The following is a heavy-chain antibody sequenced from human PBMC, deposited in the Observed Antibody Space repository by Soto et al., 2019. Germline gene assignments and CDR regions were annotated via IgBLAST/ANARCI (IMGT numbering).Heavy chain of an antibody. CDR1: GYTFTNYD. CDR3: ARGRFRRTWFDP. D-gene: IGHD3-16*01. V-gene: IGHV1-8*01. J-gene: IGHJ5*02. Sequence: QVQLVQSGAEVKKPGASVKVSCKASGYTFTNYDIHWVRQATGQGLEWMGWMNPDSGNTGQSKQFQGRVTMTRDTSISTAYMELSSLRSADTAVYYCARGRFRRTWFDPWGQGTLVTVSS. CDR2: MNPDSGNT.